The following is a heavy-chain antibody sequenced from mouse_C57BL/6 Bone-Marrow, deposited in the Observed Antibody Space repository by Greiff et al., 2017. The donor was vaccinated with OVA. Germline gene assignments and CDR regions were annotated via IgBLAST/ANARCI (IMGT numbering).Heavy chain of an antibody. V-gene: IGHV1-26*01. CDR2: INPNNGGT. Sequence: VQLQQSGPELVKPGASVKISCKASGYTFTDYYMNWVKQSHGKSLEWIGDINPNNGGTSYNQKFKGKATLTVDKSSSTAYMELRSLTSEDSAVYYCAGSSNFWYFDVWGTGTTVTVSS. CDR1: GYTFTDYY. D-gene: IGHD2-5*01. J-gene: IGHJ1*03. CDR3: AGSSNFWYFDV.